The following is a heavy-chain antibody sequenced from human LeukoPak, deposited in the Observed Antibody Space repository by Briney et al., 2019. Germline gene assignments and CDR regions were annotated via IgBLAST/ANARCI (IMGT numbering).Heavy chain of an antibody. CDR3: ANENYYDSSGFPDH. CDR1: GFTFSSYG. V-gene: IGHV3-33*03. CDR2: IWYDGSNK. D-gene: IGHD3-22*01. Sequence: GGSLRLSCAASGFTFSSYGMHWVRQAPGKGLEWVAVIWYDGSNKYYADSVKGRFTISRDNSKNTLYLQVNSLRAEDAAVYYCANENYYDSSGFPDHWGQGTLVTVSS. J-gene: IGHJ4*02.